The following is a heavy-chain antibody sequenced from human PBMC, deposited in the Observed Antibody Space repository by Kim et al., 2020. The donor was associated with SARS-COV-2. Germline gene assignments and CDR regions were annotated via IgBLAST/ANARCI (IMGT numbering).Heavy chain of an antibody. CDR2: IKSETDDGTL. D-gene: IGHD6-6*01. J-gene: IGHJ6*01. V-gene: IGHV3-15*01. CDR3: ATSLAARRGGYYSYYG. Sequence: GGSLRLSCAASGFTFTNAWMNWVRQAPGKGLEWVGRIKSETDDGTLDYGAPVRGRFIISRDDSRNMVYLNMMRLKTEDRGVYYCATSLAARRGGYYSYYG. CDR1: GFTFTNAW.